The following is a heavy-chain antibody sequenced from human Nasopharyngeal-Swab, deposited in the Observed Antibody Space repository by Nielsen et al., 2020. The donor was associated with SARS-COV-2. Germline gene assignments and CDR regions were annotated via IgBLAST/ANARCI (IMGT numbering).Heavy chain of an antibody. Sequence: SLKISCAASGFTFDDYAMHWVRQAPGKGLEWVSSVSWNGGTTAYADSVKGRFTISRDNAKNSLYLQMNSLRTEDTALYYCAKVNSGGYLHYSFDYWGQGALVTVSS. D-gene: IGHD1-26*01. J-gene: IGHJ4*02. CDR1: GFTFDDYA. CDR3: AKVNSGGYLHYSFDY. V-gene: IGHV3-9*01. CDR2: VSWNGGTT.